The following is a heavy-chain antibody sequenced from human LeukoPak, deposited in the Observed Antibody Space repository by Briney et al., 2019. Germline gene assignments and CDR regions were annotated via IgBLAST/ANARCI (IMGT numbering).Heavy chain of an antibody. J-gene: IGHJ4*02. D-gene: IGHD6-6*01. CDR1: GYTFTSYD. Sequence: ASVKVSCKAAGYTFTSYDINWVRQATGQGLEWMGWMNPNSGNTGYAQKFQGRVTMTRNTSISTAYMELSSLRSEDTAVYYCARALTFRPSIAAIWGQGTLVTVSS. CDR2: MNPNSGNT. V-gene: IGHV1-8*01. CDR3: ARALTFRPSIAAI.